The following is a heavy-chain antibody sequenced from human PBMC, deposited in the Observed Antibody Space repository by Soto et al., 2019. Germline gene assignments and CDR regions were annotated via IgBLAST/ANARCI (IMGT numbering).Heavy chain of an antibody. V-gene: IGHV1-18*01. CDR1: GYTFTSYG. J-gene: IGHJ4*02. CDR3: ARVYGDYGAPDFDY. Sequence: ASVKVSCKASGYTFTSYGISWVRQAPGQGLEWMGWISAYNGNTNYAQKLQGRVTMTTDTSTSTAYMELRSLRSDDTAAYYCARVYGDYGAPDFDYWGQGTLVTVSS. D-gene: IGHD4-17*01. CDR2: ISAYNGNT.